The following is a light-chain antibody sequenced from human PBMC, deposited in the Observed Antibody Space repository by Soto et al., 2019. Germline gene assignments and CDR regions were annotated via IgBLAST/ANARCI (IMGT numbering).Light chain of an antibody. CDR1: SSNIGAGYD. Sequence: QAVVTQPPSVSGALGQRVTISCTGSSSNIGAGYDVHWYQQLPGTAPKLLIYGNSNRPSGVPDRFSGSKSGTSASLAITGRQAEDEADYYCQSYDSSLSGVVFGGGTKLTVL. V-gene: IGLV1-40*01. CDR2: GNS. CDR3: QSYDSSLSGVV. J-gene: IGLJ2*01.